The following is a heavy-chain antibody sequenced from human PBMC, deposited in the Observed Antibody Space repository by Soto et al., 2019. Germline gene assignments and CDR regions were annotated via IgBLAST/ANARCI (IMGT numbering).Heavy chain of an antibody. CDR3: AXEXSSGSWWGGRRYYSYSMDV. D-gene: IGHD1-26*01. Sequence: EVQLVESGGGLVPPGGSLRLSCATSGFTFSSYNFNWVRLAPGKGLEWISFISNSGSATNYADSVEGRFIISRDTAKNSLFLQMXXLRDXDXAVYXCAXEXSSGSWWGGRRYYSYSMDVWGQGTTVTVSS. J-gene: IGHJ6*02. V-gene: IGHV3-48*02. CDR2: ISNSGSAT. CDR1: GFTFSSYN.